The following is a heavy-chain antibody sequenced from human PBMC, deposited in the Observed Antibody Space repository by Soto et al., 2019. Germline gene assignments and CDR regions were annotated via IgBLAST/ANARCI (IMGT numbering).Heavy chain of an antibody. CDR1: GFTFTNCA. V-gene: IGHV3-23*01. Sequence: EVPLLESGGDLVQPGGSLRLSCAASGFTFTNCAMTWVRQAPGKGLEWVSTISGGGSITYYADSLKGRFTISRDNSKNTLYLQINSLRAEDTAVYYCAKTIRGGYSSSWYYFDYWGQGTLVTVSS. CDR3: AKTIRGGYSSSWYYFDY. CDR2: ISGGGSIT. D-gene: IGHD6-13*01. J-gene: IGHJ4*02.